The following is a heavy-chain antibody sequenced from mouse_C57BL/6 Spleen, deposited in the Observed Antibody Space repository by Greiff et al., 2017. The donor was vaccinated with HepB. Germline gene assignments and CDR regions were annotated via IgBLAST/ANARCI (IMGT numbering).Heavy chain of an antibody. CDR1: GYTFTSYW. CDR2: IYPGNSDT. Sequence: EVQLVESGTVLARPGASVKMSCKTSGYTFTSYWMHWVNQRPGQGLEWIGAIYPGNSDTSYNQKFKGKAKLTAVTSASTAYMELSSLTNEDSAVYYCTRGIYYGKGYYFDYWGQGTTLTVSS. D-gene: IGHD2-1*01. J-gene: IGHJ2*01. CDR3: TRGIYYGKGYYFDY. V-gene: IGHV1-5*01.